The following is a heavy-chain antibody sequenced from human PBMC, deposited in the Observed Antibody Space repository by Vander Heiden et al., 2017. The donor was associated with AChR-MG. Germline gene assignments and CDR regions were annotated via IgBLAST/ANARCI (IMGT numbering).Heavy chain of an antibody. CDR2: ISYAGNEQ. Sequence: QVQLLESGGGVVQPGGSLRLSCAGSGFSFGSLGMHWVRQAPGKGLEWVASISYAGNEQYHADSVKGRFSISRDNSMGTVYLQMNSLKVEDSAVYYCAKSAVSSSWSNYHMDVWGEGTKVTVSS. D-gene: IGHD6-13*01. CDR1: GFSFGSLG. J-gene: IGHJ6*03. CDR3: AKSAVSSSWSNYHMDV. V-gene: IGHV3-30*18.